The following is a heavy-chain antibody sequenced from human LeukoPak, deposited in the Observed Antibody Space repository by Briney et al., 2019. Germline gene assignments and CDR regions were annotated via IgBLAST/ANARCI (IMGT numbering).Heavy chain of an antibody. CDR1: GYTFTYYG. Sequence: GASVKVSCKASGYTFTYYGISWVRHAPGQGLEWMGWINTDTAITNYAQKFQDRVTMTTDTSTSIAYMELRSLTSDDTAVYYCARLKNYGDYGYWGQGTLVTVSS. CDR3: ARLKNYGDYGY. CDR2: INTDTAIT. J-gene: IGHJ4*02. V-gene: IGHV1-18*01. D-gene: IGHD4-17*01.